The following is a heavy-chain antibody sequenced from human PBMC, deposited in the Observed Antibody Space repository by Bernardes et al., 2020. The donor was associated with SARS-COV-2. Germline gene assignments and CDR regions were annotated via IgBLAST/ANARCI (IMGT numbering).Heavy chain of an antibody. V-gene: IGHV1-18*01. CDR1: GYTFTSYG. J-gene: IGHJ5*02. D-gene: IGHD3-3*01. CDR2: ISAYNGNT. Sequence: ASVKVSCKASGYTFTSYGISWVRQAPGQGLEWMGWISAYNGNTNYAQKLQGRVTMTTDTSTSTAYMELRSLRSDDTAVYYCARDIRLVLRFLEGPGDDWFDPWGQGTLVTVSS. CDR3: ARDIRLVLRFLEGPGDDWFDP.